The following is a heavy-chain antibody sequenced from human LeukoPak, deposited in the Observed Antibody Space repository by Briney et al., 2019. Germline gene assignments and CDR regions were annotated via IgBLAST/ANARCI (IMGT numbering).Heavy chain of an antibody. CDR2: IYYSGST. Sequence: SETLSLTCTVSGGSISSYYWSWIRQPPGKGLEWIGYIYYSGSTNYNPSLKSRVTISVDTSKNQVSLKLSSVTAADTAVYYCARLNYYYGSGSYLSWFDPWGQGTLVTVSS. CDR1: GGSISSYY. V-gene: IGHV4-59*08. D-gene: IGHD3-10*01. J-gene: IGHJ5*02. CDR3: ARLNYYYGSGSYLSWFDP.